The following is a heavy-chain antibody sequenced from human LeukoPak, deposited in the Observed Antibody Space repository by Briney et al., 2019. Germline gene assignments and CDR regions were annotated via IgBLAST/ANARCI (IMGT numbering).Heavy chain of an antibody. D-gene: IGHD6-19*01. V-gene: IGHV4-61*02. CDR3: ARAETYSSGWYDAFFDY. J-gene: IGHJ4*02. CDR2: IYTSGST. Sequence: SETLSLTCTVSGNSISSGDNYWSWIRQPAGKGLEWIGRIYTSGSTNYNPSLKSRSTISVDTSKNHFSLKLRSVTAADTAVYYCARAETYSSGWYDAFFDYWGQGTLVTVSS. CDR1: GNSISSGDNY.